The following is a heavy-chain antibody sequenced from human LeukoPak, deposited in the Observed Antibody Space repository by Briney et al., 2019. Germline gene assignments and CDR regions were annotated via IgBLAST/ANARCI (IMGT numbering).Heavy chain of an antibody. V-gene: IGHV2-5*01. J-gene: IGHJ4*02. CDR1: GLSLTSSEVG. Sequence: ESGPTLVKPPQTLTLTCTFSGLSLTSSEVGVGWIRQPPGKALEWLAPIYWNDDKRYSPALKSRLTITKDTSKNQVVLTMANMDPVDTATYYCTHRAGGPSRPHFHYWGQGTLVTVSS. CDR2: IYWNDDK. CDR3: THRAGGPSRPHFHY. D-gene: IGHD3-10*01.